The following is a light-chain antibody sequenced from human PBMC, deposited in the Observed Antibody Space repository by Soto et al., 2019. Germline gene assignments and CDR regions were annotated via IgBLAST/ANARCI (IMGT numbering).Light chain of an antibody. J-gene: IGKJ1*01. CDR3: QQSYITPRT. CDR1: LSISSS. V-gene: IGKV1-39*01. Sequence: DIRMTQYPSSQSASVGDRITITCRASLSISSSLNWYQQKPGKAPRLLIYAASRLQSGAPSRFSGSGSGTDFTLTITSLQPEDFATYYCQQSYITPRTFGQGTKLDIK. CDR2: AAS.